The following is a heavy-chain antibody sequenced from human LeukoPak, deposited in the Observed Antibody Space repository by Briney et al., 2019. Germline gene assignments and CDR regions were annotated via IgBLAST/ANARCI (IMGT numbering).Heavy chain of an antibody. CDR3: ARTSIAARRANAFDI. D-gene: IGHD6-6*01. J-gene: IGHJ3*02. CDR2: IHHSGST. V-gene: IGHV4-30-2*01. CDR1: GGSISSGGYS. Sequence: SETLSLTCAVSGGSISSGGYSWSWIRQPPGKGLEWIGYIHHSGSTYYNPSLKSRVTISVDRSKNQFSLKLSSVTAADTAVYYCARTSIAARRANAFDIWGQGTMVTVSS.